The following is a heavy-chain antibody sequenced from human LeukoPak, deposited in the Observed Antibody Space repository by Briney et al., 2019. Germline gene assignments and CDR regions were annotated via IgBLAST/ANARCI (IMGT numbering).Heavy chain of an antibody. Sequence: GGSLRLSCTASGFTFSSYWMHWVRQAPGKGLVWVSRINSDGSSTNYADSVKGRFTISRDNAKNTLYLQMNSLRAEDTAVCYCARVPRTVVGTKDAKYFQHWGQGTLVTVSS. CDR2: INSDGSST. CDR3: ARVPRTVVGTKDAKYFQH. V-gene: IGHV3-74*01. J-gene: IGHJ1*01. CDR1: GFTFSSYW. D-gene: IGHD6-19*01.